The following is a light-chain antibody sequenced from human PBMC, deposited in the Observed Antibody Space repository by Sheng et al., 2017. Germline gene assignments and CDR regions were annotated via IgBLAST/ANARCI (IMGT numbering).Light chain of an antibody. CDR3: ISYTTVSTV. CDR2: DFS. J-gene: IGLJ2*01. CDR1: SSDIFDY. V-gene: IGLV2-14*03. Sequence: QSALTQPASVSGSPGQSITISCTGTSSDIFDYVSWYQQHPGKAPKLMIYDFSRRPSGVSTRFSGSKFGNTASLTISGLQAEGEADYYCISYTTVSTVFGGGTKLTVL.